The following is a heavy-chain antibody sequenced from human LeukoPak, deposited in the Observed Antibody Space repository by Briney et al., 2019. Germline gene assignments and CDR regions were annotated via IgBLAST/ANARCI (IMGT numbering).Heavy chain of an antibody. CDR3: AKNFRRGYSGYDYGTDFDY. Sequence: GRSLRLSCAASGSTFSSYGMHWVRQAPGKGLEWVAVISYDGSNKYYADSVKGRFTISRDNSKNTLYLQMNSLRAEDTAVYYCAKNFRRGYSGYDYGTDFDYWGQGTLVTVSS. CDR1: GSTFSSYG. D-gene: IGHD5-12*01. V-gene: IGHV3-30*18. CDR2: ISYDGSNK. J-gene: IGHJ4*02.